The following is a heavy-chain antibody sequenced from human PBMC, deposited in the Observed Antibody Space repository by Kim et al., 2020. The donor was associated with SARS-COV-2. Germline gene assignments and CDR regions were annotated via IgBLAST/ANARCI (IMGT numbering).Heavy chain of an antibody. Sequence: KGRFTISRDNAKNSLYLQMNSLRAEDTAVYYCARHRYYDFWSGYHYYFDYWGQGTLVTVSS. V-gene: IGHV3-11*06. CDR3: ARHRYYDFWSGYHYYFDY. D-gene: IGHD3-3*01. J-gene: IGHJ4*02.